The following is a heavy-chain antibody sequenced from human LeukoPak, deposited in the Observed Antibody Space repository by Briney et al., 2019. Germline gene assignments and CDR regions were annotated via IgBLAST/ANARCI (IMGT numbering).Heavy chain of an antibody. Sequence: ASVKVSCKASGYTFTGYYMHWVRQAPGQGLEWMGWINPNSGGTNYAQKFQGRVTMTRDTSISTAYMELSRLRSDDTAVYYCARDDQPYYYGSGSIYYMDVWAKGPRSPSP. D-gene: IGHD3-10*01. J-gene: IGHJ6*03. V-gene: IGHV1-2*02. CDR2: INPNSGGT. CDR3: ARDDQPYYYGSGSIYYMDV. CDR1: GYTFTGYY.